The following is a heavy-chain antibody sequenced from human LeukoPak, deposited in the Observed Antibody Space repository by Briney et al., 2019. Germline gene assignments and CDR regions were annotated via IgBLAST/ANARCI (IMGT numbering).Heavy chain of an antibody. CDR3: ARGRMVRGVII. D-gene: IGHD3-10*01. Sequence: SETLSLTCAASGYSISSGYYWGWIRQPPGKGLEWIGSIYHSGSTYYNPSLKSRVTISVDTSKNQFSLKLSSVTAADAAVYYCARGRMVRGVIIWGQGTLVTVSS. CDR1: GYSISSGYY. J-gene: IGHJ4*02. V-gene: IGHV4-38-2*01. CDR2: IYHSGST.